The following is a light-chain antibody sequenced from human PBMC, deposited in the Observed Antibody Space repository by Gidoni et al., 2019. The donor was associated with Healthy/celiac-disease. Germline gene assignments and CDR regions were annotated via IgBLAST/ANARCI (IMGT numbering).Light chain of an antibody. Sequence: EIQMTQAPSSLSSSVGDRVNITCRASQSISSYLHWYQQKPGKAAKLLIYAASSLQRGVPSRFSGSGSGTDFTLTISSLQPEDVATYYCQQSYSTPPLTFGGGTKVEIK. V-gene: IGKV1-39*01. CDR2: AAS. CDR1: QSISSY. J-gene: IGKJ4*01. CDR3: QQSYSTPPLT.